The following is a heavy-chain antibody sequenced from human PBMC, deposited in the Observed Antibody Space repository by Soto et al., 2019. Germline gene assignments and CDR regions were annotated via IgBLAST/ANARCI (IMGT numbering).Heavy chain of an antibody. CDR1: GFTFSNYE. J-gene: IGHJ4*02. CDR2: ISGSGNLI. V-gene: IGHV3-48*03. D-gene: IGHD3-10*01. CDR3: TKALLGLVLLPGGS. Sequence: EVQLVESGGGLVQPGGTLRLSCAASGFTFSNYEMNWVRQAPGKGLEWVSYISGSGNLIYYADSVKGRFTISRDNAKNMLYLEMNSLRAEDTAVYYCTKALLGLVLLPGGSWGQGTLVTVSS.